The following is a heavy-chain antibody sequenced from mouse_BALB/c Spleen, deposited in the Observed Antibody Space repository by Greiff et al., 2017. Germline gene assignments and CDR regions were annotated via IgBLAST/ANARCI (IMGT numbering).Heavy chain of an antibody. Sequence: EVKLVESGGGLVKPGGSLKLSCAASGFTFSDYYMYWVRQTPEKRLEWVATISDGGSYTYYPDSVKGRFTISRDNAKNNLYLQMSSLKSEDTAMYYCARGGFEFAYWGQGTLVTVSA. J-gene: IGHJ3*01. CDR1: GFTFSDYY. CDR3: ARGGFEFAY. CDR2: ISDGGSYT. V-gene: IGHV5-4*02.